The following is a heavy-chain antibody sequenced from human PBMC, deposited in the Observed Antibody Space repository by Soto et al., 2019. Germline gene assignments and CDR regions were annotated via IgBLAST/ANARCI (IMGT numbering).Heavy chain of an antibody. CDR2: IIPILGIA. D-gene: IGHD3-9*01. CDR1: GGTFSSYT. J-gene: IGHJ4*02. Sequence: GASVKVSCKASGGTFSSYTISWVRQAPGQGLEWMGRIIPILGIANYAQKFQGRVTITADKSTSTAYMELSSLRSEDTAVYYCARGLNGYSHYLDCWSQGTLVTVS. CDR3: ARGLNGYSHYLDC. V-gene: IGHV1-69*02.